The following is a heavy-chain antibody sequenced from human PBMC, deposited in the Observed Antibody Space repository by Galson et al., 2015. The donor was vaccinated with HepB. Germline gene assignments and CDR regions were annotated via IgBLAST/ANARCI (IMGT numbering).Heavy chain of an antibody. D-gene: IGHD6-13*01. J-gene: IGHJ5*02. CDR3: ARRPGVAAAGTGRFDP. CDR2: IGGLDGAT. Sequence: SLRLSCAASGFTFNIYAMGWVRQAPGKGLEWVSLIGGLDGATLYADSVKGRFTISRDNSKNILYLQIDSLRAEDTAVYYCARRPGVAAAGTGRFDPWGQGTLVTVSS. V-gene: IGHV3-23*01. CDR1: GFTFNIYA.